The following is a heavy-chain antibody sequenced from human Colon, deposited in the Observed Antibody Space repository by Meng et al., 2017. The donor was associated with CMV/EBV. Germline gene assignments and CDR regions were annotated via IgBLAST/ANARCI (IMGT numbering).Heavy chain of an antibody. J-gene: IGHJ3*01. CDR3: ARETAYANDAFDV. Sequence: GGSLRLSCSASGITFGDHEMSWVRQAPGKGLEWLAYITSTSNTIKYADSVKGRFTISRDNAKSSLFLQMNSLRAEDTAVYYCARETAYANDAFDVWGQGTMVTVSS. D-gene: IGHD2-2*01. CDR1: GITFGDHE. CDR2: ITSTSNTI. V-gene: IGHV3-48*03.